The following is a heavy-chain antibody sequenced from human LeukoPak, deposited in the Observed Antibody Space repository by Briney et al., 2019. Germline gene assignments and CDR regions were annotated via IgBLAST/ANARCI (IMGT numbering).Heavy chain of an antibody. CDR1: GFSLTTSGVG. J-gene: IGHJ3*02. CDR3: AHSIPDYYDSSGYESRDDAFDI. D-gene: IGHD3-22*01. CDR2: IYWYDDK. V-gene: IGHV2-5*01. Sequence: SGPTLVKPTQTLSLTCIFSGFSLTTSGVGVGWIGKPPGKALEWLALIYWYDDKRYSPSLKSRLTITKDTSKNQVVLTMTNMDPVDTATYYCAHSIPDYYDSSGYESRDDAFDIWGQGTMVTVSS.